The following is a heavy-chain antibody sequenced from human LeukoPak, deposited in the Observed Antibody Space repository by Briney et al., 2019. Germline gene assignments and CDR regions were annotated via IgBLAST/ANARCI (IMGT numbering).Heavy chain of an antibody. Sequence: PSETLSLTCIVSGDSISSSDYYWGWIRQPPGEGLEWIALINYSGRTFYNPSLRSRVTISVDMSRNQFSLRLTSVTATDTAVYYYAKRRKDLNWFDPWGQGTLVIVSS. CDR1: GDSISSSDYY. CDR3: AKRRKDLNWFDP. V-gene: IGHV4-39*01. CDR2: INYSGRT. J-gene: IGHJ5*02.